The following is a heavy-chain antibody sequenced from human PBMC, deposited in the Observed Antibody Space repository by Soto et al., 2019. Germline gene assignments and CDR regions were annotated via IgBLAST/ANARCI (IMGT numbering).Heavy chain of an antibody. CDR1: GFTLTTYS. CDR3: ARGAVTGTSLFDY. V-gene: IGHV3-48*02. D-gene: IGHD6-19*01. J-gene: IGHJ4*02. CDR2: INKNGFTI. Sequence: GGSLRLSCAVYGFTLTTYSMNWVRQAPGKGLEWISFINKNGFTIYYADSVKGRFTISRDYAKNSLYLQMDSLRHEDTAVYYCARGAVTGTSLFDYWGLGTLVTVSS.